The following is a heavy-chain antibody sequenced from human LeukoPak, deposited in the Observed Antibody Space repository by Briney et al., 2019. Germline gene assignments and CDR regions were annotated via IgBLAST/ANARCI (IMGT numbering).Heavy chain of an antibody. CDR3: ASEVAASPLLVSR. J-gene: IGHJ4*02. Sequence: ATWNWIXQSPSRGLEWLGRTYYRSKWYNDYAVSVQGRITVNPDTSKNQFSLQLSSVTPEDTAVYYCASEVAASPLLVSRWGQGTLVTVSS. CDR1: AT. D-gene: IGHD2-15*01. CDR2: TYYRSKWYN. V-gene: IGHV6-1*01.